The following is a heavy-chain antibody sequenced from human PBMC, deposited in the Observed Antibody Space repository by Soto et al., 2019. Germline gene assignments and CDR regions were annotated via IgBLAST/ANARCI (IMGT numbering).Heavy chain of an antibody. CDR2: ISASGGST. Sequence: EVQLLESGGGLVQPGGSLRVSCAASGFIFSDYVMSWVRQAPGKGLEWVSSISASGGSTYYADSVKGRFTIARDNLKNTLYLQMNSLGAEDTATYFCAKGRFDSRGCLDGDSWGQGTLVTVSS. D-gene: IGHD3-22*01. J-gene: IGHJ5*01. CDR1: GFIFSDYV. V-gene: IGHV3-23*01. CDR3: AKGRFDSRGCLDGDS.